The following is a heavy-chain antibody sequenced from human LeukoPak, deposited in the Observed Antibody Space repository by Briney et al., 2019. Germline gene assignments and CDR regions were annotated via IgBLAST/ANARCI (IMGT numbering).Heavy chain of an antibody. D-gene: IGHD5-18*01. Sequence: SETLSLTCAVYGGSFSGYYWGWIRQPPGKGLEWIGSIYYSGSRYYNPSLKSRVTISEDRSKNQFSLRLSSVTAADTAVYYCARHRYGGYSFDYWGQGTLVTVSS. J-gene: IGHJ4*02. CDR1: GGSFSGYY. CDR3: ARHRYGGYSFDY. V-gene: IGHV4-39*01. CDR2: IYYSGSR.